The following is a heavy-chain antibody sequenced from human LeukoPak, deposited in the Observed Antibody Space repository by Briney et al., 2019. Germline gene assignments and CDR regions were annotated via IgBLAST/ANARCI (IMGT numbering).Heavy chain of an antibody. J-gene: IGHJ4*02. Sequence: GGSLRLSCAASGFTFSSYSMNWVRQAPGKGLEWVSYISSSGSTIYYADSVKGRFTISRDNAKNSLYLQMNSLRAEDTAVYYCARIPYYDFWSGYYFDYWGQGTLVTVSS. CDR3: ARIPYYDFWSGYYFDY. V-gene: IGHV3-48*04. D-gene: IGHD3-3*01. CDR2: ISSSGSTI. CDR1: GFTFSSYS.